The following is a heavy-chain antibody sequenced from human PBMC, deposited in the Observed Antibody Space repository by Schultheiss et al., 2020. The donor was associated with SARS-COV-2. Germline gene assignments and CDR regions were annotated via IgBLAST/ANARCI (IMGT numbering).Heavy chain of an antibody. J-gene: IGHJ4*02. CDR1: GFTFDDYG. CDR2: INWNGGST. Sequence: GGSLRLSCAASGFTFDDYGMSWVRQAPGKGLEWVSGINWNGGSTGYADSVKGRFTISRDNSKNTLYLQMNSLRAEDTAVYYCARSVVPAAEWNFDYWGQGTLVTVSS. V-gene: IGHV3-20*04. D-gene: IGHD2-2*01. CDR3: ARSVVPAAEWNFDY.